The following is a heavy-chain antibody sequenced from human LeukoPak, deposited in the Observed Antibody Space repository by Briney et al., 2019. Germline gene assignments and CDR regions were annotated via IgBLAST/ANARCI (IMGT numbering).Heavy chain of an antibody. CDR3: TVIVNYDYGWGSYRYQLTYAFDI. V-gene: IGHV3-15*07. CDR2: IKSKTDGGTT. CDR1: GFTFSNAW. Sequence: GGSLRLSCAASGFTFSNAWMNWVRQAPGKGLEWVGRIKSKTDGGTTDYAAPVKGRFTISRDDSKNTLYLQMNSLKTEDTAVYYCTVIVNYDYGWGSYRYQLTYAFDIWGQGTMVTVSS. J-gene: IGHJ3*02. D-gene: IGHD3-16*02.